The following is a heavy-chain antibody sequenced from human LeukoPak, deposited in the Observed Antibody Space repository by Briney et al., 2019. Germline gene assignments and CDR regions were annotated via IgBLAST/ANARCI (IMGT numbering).Heavy chain of an antibody. CDR3: ARGTVSTYFDY. D-gene: IGHD4-17*01. J-gene: IGHJ4*02. V-gene: IGHV3-13*04. Sequence: GSLRLSCAASGLTFSSYDVHWIRQAPGKGLEWVSSIGASGDTYYSGSVKGRFTISRENAKNSLYLQINSLRAEDTAVYYCARGTVSTYFDYWGQGTPVTVSS. CDR1: GLTFSSYD. CDR2: IGASGDT.